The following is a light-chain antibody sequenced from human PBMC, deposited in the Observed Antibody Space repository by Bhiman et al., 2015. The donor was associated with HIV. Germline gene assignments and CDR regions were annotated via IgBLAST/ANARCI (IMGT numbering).Light chain of an antibody. Sequence: QSALTQPASVSGSPGQSITISCTGTNSDIGTYNFVSWYQQHPGKAPKILIYDVNKRPSGVSSRFSGSKSGNTASLAISGLRAEDEADYYCSSKTTSPTFHVLFGGGTKLTVL. CDR2: DVN. V-gene: IGLV2-14*03. CDR1: NSDIGTYNF. J-gene: IGLJ2*01. CDR3: SSKTTSPTFHVL.